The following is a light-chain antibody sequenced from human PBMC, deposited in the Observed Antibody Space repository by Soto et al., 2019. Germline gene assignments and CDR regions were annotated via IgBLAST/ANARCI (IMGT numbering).Light chain of an antibody. J-gene: IGKJ4*01. Sequence: ESVLTQSPGTLSLSPGERATLSCRASQSVSSSYLAWYQQKPGQAPRLLIYDASNRATGIPARFSGSGSGTDFTLTISSLEPEDFAVYYCQQRSGTFGGGTKVDIK. CDR1: QSVSSSY. CDR2: DAS. V-gene: IGKV3D-20*02. CDR3: QQRSGT.